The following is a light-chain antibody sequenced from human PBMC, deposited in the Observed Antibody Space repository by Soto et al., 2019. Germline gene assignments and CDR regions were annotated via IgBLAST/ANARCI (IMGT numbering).Light chain of an antibody. CDR3: QQYGSAPPYT. CDR2: GAS. CDR1: QSVSSSY. Sequence: EIVLTQSPGTLSLSPGERATLSCRASQSVSSSYLAWYQQKPGQAPRLLIYGASSRATGIPDRFSGSGSGIDFALTISSLEAGDFAVYSCQQYGSAPPYTVGEGTELEIK. J-gene: IGKJ2*01. V-gene: IGKV3-20*01.